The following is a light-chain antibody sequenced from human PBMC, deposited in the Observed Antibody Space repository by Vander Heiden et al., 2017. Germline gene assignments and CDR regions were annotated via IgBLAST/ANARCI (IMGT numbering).Light chain of an antibody. CDR2: SNN. J-gene: IGLJ3*02. Sequence: QSVLTQPPSASGTPGQRVTISYSGRSSNIGSNTVNWYQQLPGTAPKLLIYSNNQRPSGVPDQFSGSKSGTSASLAISGLQSEDEADYYCAAWDDSLNGWVFGGGTKLTVL. V-gene: IGLV1-44*01. CDR1: SSNIGSNT. CDR3: AAWDDSLNGWV.